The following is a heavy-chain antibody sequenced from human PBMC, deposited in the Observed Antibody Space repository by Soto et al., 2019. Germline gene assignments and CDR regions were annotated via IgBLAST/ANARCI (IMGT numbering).Heavy chain of an antibody. CDR1: GASISSSSYY. Sequence: QLQLQESGPGLVKPSETLSLTCTVSGASISSSSYYWGWIRQPPGKGLEWIGSIYYSGSTYYNPSLKSRVTISVDTSKNQFSLKLSSVTAADTAVYYCASLGYSSGWHDYWGQGTLVTVSS. J-gene: IGHJ4*02. CDR3: ASLGYSSGWHDY. CDR2: IYYSGST. D-gene: IGHD6-19*01. V-gene: IGHV4-39*01.